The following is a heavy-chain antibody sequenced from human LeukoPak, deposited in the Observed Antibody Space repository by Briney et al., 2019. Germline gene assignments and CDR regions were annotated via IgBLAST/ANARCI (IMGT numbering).Heavy chain of an antibody. D-gene: IGHD5-12*01. CDR1: GGTFSSYA. J-gene: IGHJ5*02. CDR2: IIPIFGTA. V-gene: IGHV1-69*05. Sequence: GASVKVSCTASGGTFSSYAISWVRQAPGQGLEWMGGIIPIFGTANYAQKFQGRVTITTDESTSTAYMELSSLRSEDTAVYYCASQVALNWFDPWGQGTLVTVSS. CDR3: ASQVALNWFDP.